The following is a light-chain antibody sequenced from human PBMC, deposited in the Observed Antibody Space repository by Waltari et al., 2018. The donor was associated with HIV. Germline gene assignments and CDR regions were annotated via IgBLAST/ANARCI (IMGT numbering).Light chain of an antibody. V-gene: IGKV3-20*01. CDR3: QQYGNAPFT. CDR1: QTITNNY. CDR2: GAS. J-gene: IGKJ3*01. Sequence: EIVLTRSPGTLSLSPGERATLSCRASQTITNNYLAWHQQKPGQAPRLLIDGASSRATGIPDRFSGGGSGTDFTLTISRLDPEDFAVYYCQQYGNAPFTFGPGTKVDMK.